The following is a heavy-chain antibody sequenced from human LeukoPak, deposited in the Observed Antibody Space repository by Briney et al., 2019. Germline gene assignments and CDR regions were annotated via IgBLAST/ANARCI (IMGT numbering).Heavy chain of an antibody. D-gene: IGHD3-10*01. J-gene: IGHJ4*02. V-gene: IGHV4-34*01. Sequence: SETLSLTCAVYGGSFSGYYWSRIRQPPGKGLEWIGEINHSGSTNYNPSLKSRVTISVDTSKNQFSLKLSSVTAADTAVYYCARNPYSYGPYYFDYWGQGTLVTVSS. CDR2: INHSGST. CDR3: ARNPYSYGPYYFDY. CDR1: GGSFSGYY.